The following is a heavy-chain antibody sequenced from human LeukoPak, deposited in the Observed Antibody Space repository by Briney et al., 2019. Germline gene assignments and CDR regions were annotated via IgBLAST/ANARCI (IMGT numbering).Heavy chain of an antibody. CDR2: INSDESTT. CDR3: ARGGVFGRDGMDV. D-gene: IGHD6-13*01. Sequence: PGGSLRLSCAASGFTFSAYWMHWVRQTPGKGLVWVPRINSDESTTNYADSVKGRFTISGDNAKNTMYLQMNSLRVKDTAVYYCARGGVFGRDGMDVWGQGTTVTVSS. V-gene: IGHV3-74*01. CDR1: GFTFSAYW. J-gene: IGHJ6*02.